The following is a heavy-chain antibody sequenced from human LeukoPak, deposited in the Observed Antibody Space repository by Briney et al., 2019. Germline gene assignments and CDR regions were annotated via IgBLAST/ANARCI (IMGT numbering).Heavy chain of an antibody. CDR2: IYYSGST. CDR1: GYSISSGYY. J-gene: IGHJ4*02. CDR3: ARDRVAVARFDY. V-gene: IGHV4-38-2*02. D-gene: IGHD6-19*01. Sequence: SETLSLTCTVSGYSISSGYYWGWIRQPPGKGLEWIGSIYYSGSTSYNPSLKSRVTISVDTSKNQFSLKLSSVTAADTAVYYCARDRVAVARFDYWGQGTLVTVSS.